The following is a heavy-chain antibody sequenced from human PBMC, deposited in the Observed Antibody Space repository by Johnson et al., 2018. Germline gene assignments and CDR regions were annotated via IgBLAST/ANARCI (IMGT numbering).Heavy chain of an antibody. D-gene: IGHD2-8*02. Sequence: QVQLVQSGGGVVQPGRPLKLSCAASGFTFSDYGMHWVRQAPGKGLEWVAVISYDGTHTYYADSVKGRFTVSRDNSKNTLYRQMDSLRLEDSAVYYCANDWRFCTGDPWFLTDAFDVCGQGTMVTVSS. CDR2: ISYDGTHT. CDR3: ANDWRFCTGDPWFLTDAFDV. V-gene: IGHV3-30*18. CDR1: GFTFSDYG. J-gene: IGHJ3*01.